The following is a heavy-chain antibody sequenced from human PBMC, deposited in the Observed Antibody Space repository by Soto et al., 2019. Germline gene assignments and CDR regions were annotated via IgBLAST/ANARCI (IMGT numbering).Heavy chain of an antibody. V-gene: IGHV3-7*01. D-gene: IGHD2-2*01. CDR1: GFTFSSYW. J-gene: IGHJ6*02. Sequence: PGGSLRLSCAASGFTFSSYWMSWVRQAPGKGLEWVANIKQDGSEKYYVDSVKGRFTISRDNAKNSLYLQMNSLRAEDTAVYYCARDQGSKKYYYYGMDVWGQGTTVTVSS. CDR3: ARDQGSKKYYYYGMDV. CDR2: IKQDGSEK.